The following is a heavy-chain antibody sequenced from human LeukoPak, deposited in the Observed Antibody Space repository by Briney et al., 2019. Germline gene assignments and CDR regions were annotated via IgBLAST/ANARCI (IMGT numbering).Heavy chain of an antibody. CDR2: IIPIFGTA. CDR1: GGTFSIYA. Sequence: SVKVSCKASGGTFSIYAISWVRQAPGQGLEWMGGIIPIFGTANYAQKFQGRVTITADESTSTAYMELCSLRSEDTAVYYCARGERRYSSSWYGADYWGQGTLVTVSS. CDR3: ARGERRYSSSWYGADY. J-gene: IGHJ4*02. D-gene: IGHD6-13*01. V-gene: IGHV1-69*13.